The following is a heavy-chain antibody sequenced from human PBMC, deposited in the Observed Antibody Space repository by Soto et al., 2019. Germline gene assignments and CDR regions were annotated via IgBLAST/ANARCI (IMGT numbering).Heavy chain of an antibody. J-gene: IGHJ6*02. Sequence: SETLSLTCTVSGGSISSGGYYWSWIRQHPGKGLEWIGYIYYSGSTYYNPSLKSRVTISVDTSKNQFSLKLSSVTAADTAVYYCAREKATGGTYYYGMDVWGQGTLVTVSS. CDR3: AREKATGGTYYYGMDV. V-gene: IGHV4-31*03. CDR2: IYYSGST. D-gene: IGHD5-12*01. CDR1: GGSISSGGYY.